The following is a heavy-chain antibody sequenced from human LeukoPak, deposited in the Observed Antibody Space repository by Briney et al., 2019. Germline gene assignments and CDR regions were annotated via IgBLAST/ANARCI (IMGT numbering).Heavy chain of an antibody. CDR1: GFVFSSLD. CDR2: ITNSGGGT. CDR3: ARAMWLVYN. D-gene: IGHD6-19*01. V-gene: IGHV3-23*01. Sequence: GGSLRLSCAASGFVFSSLDMGWVRQTPGKGLEWVSAITNSGGGTFYADSVKGRFTISRDNAKNSLYLQMNSLRVEDTAVYYCARAMWLVYNWGQGTLVTVSS. J-gene: IGHJ4*02.